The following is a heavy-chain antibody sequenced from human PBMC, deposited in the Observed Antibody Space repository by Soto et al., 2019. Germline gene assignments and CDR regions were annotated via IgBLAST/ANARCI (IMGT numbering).Heavy chain of an antibody. J-gene: IGHJ4*02. CDR2: ISSNGGST. V-gene: IGHV3-64*01. CDR1: GFTFSSYA. D-gene: IGHD3-9*01. CDR3: ARYYDILTGLDY. Sequence: GGSLRLSCAASGFTFSSYAMHWVRQAPGKGLEYVSAISSNGGSTYYANSVKGRFTISRDNSKNTLYLQMGSLRAEDMAVYYCARYYDILTGLDYWGQGTLVTVSS.